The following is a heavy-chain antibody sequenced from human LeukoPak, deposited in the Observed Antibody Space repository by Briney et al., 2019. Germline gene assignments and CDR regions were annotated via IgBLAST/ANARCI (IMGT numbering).Heavy chain of an antibody. J-gene: IGHJ4*02. CDR3: ARHASVDGNWPRPLDY. Sequence: PSETLSLTCTVSGGSISSSNYYWGWIRQPPGKGLEWIGNMYYSGSTYYKPSLKTRVTISVDTSKNQFSLKLTSVTAADTAVYYCARHASVDGNWPRPLDYWGQGSLVTVSS. V-gene: IGHV4-39*01. CDR2: MYYSGST. D-gene: IGHD6-19*01. CDR1: GGSISSSNYY.